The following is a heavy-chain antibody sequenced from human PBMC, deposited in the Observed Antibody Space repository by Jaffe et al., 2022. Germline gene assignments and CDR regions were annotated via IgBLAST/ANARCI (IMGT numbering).Heavy chain of an antibody. Sequence: QVQLQESGPGLVKPSETLSLTCAVSGYSISSGYYWGWIRQPPGKGLEWIGSIYHSGSTYYNPSLKSRVTISVDTSKNQFSLKLSSVTAADTAVYYCARGVELSYCGGDCYSYYFDYWGQGTLVTVSS. CDR1: GYSISSGYY. CDR2: IYHSGST. V-gene: IGHV4-38-2*01. CDR3: ARGVELSYCGGDCYSYYFDY. D-gene: IGHD2-21*02. J-gene: IGHJ4*02.